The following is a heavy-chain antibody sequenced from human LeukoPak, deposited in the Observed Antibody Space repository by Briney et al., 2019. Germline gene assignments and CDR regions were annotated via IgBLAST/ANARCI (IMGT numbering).Heavy chain of an antibody. CDR3: ARDCTMVRGHANWFDP. J-gene: IGHJ5*02. CDR1: GGSISSGGYY. CDR2: IYYSGST. D-gene: IGHD3-10*01. Sequence: PSETLSLPCTVSGGSISSGGYYWSWIRQHPGKGLEWTGYIYYSGSTYYNPSLKSRVTISVDTSKNQFSLKLSSVTAADTAVYYCARDCTMVRGHANWFDPWGQGTLVTVSS. V-gene: IGHV4-31*03.